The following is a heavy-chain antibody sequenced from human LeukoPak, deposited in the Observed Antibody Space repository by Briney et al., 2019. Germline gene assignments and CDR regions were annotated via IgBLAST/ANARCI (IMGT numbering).Heavy chain of an antibody. CDR1: GGSFRAYY. V-gene: IGHV4-34*01. Sequence: PSETPSLTCAVYGGSFRAYYWNWIRQPPGKGLEWIGEINHSGSTNYNPSLKSRVTISTDMSKNQFSLKLSSVTAADTGVYYCARGPYYYESSGYLSYYYYYMDVWDKGTTVTVSS. J-gene: IGHJ6*03. CDR3: ARGPYYYESSGYLSYYYYYMDV. CDR2: INHSGST. D-gene: IGHD3-22*01.